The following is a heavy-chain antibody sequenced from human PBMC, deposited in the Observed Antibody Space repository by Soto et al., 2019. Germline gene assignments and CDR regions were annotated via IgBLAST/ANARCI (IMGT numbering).Heavy chain of an antibody. D-gene: IGHD3-22*01. CDR2: IIPIFGTA. Sequence: QVQLVQSGAEVKKPGSSVKVSCKASGGTFSSYAISWVRQAPGQGLEWMGGIIPIFGTANYAQKFQGRVTITADESTSTAYMELSSLRSEDTAVYYCASSPPYDSSGTHHVGGDYWGQGTLVTVSS. V-gene: IGHV1-69*12. CDR1: GGTFSSYA. J-gene: IGHJ4*02. CDR3: ASSPPYDSSGTHHVGGDY.